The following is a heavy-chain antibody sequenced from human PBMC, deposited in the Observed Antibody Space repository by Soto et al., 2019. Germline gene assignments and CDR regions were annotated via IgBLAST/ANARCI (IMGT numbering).Heavy chain of an antibody. V-gene: IGHV4-34*01. CDR3: ARVRHILTGYYRALNYGMDV. J-gene: IGHJ6*02. D-gene: IGHD3-9*01. CDR1: GGSFSGYY. Sequence: SETLSLTCAVYGGSFSGYYWSWIRQPPGKGLEWLGEINHSGSTNYNPSLKSQVTISVDTSKNQFSLKLSSVTAADTAVYYCARVRHILTGYYRALNYGMDVSGHGTTFTVSS. CDR2: INHSGST.